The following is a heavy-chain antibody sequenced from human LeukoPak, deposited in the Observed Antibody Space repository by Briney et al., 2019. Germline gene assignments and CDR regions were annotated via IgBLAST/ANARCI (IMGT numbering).Heavy chain of an antibody. CDR1: DYSISSGYY. CDR3: ARPPGIAAAWFDP. CDR2: IYHSGST. Sequence: SETLSLTCSVSDYSISSGYYWGWIRQPPGKGLEWIGSIYHSGSTYYNPSLKSRVTISVDTSKDQFSLKLTSVTAADTAVYYCARPPGIAAAWFDPWGQGTLVTVSS. D-gene: IGHD6-13*01. V-gene: IGHV4-38-2*02. J-gene: IGHJ5*02.